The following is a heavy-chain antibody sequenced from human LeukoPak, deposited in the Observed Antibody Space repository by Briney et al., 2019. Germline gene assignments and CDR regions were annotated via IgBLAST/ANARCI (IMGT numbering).Heavy chain of an antibody. V-gene: IGHV4-34*01. CDR2: INHSGST. D-gene: IGHD5-12*01. Sequence: PSETLSLTCAVYGGSFSGYYWSWIRQPPGKGLEWIGEINHSGSTNYNPSLKSRVTISVDTSKNQFSLKLSSVTAADTAVYYCSRAGDGIYSGYDVGPYYYYYYMDVWGKGTTVTVSS. J-gene: IGHJ6*03. CDR3: SRAGDGIYSGYDVGPYYYYYYMDV. CDR1: GGSFSGYY.